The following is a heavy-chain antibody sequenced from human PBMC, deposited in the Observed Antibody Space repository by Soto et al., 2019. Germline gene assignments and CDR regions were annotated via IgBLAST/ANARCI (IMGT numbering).Heavy chain of an antibody. V-gene: IGHV4-39*01. J-gene: IGHJ4*02. D-gene: IGHD2-21*01. CDR1: GGSVSYNSYY. Sequence: SSETLSLTCSVSGGSVSYNSYYWGWIRQPPGKGLEWVGGIFYTGTTYYNPSLKDRLSISVDTSKNSFSLNLTSVTAADTAVYVCARLVVVAPVANVWGQGALVTVSS. CDR3: ARLVVVAPVANV. CDR2: IFYTGTT.